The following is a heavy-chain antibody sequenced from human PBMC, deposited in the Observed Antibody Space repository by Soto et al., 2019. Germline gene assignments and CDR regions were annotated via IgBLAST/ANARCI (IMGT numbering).Heavy chain of an antibody. J-gene: IGHJ6*02. Sequence: QVQLVQSGAEVKKSGSSVKVSCKASGGTFSSYAISWVRQAPGQGLEWMGGIIPIFGTANYAQKFQGRVTITADESTSTAYMELSSLRSEDTAVYYCARHDCISTSCYYYYYYGMDVWGQGTTVTVSS. CDR1: GGTFSSYA. V-gene: IGHV1-69*12. CDR2: IIPIFGTA. D-gene: IGHD2-2*01. CDR3: ARHDCISTSCYYYYYYGMDV.